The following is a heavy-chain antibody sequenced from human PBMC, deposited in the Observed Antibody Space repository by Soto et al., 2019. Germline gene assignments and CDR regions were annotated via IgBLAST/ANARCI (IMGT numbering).Heavy chain of an antibody. CDR1: GGTFSSYA. CDR3: ARSSGSLIGEHSSFEY. CDR2: IIPIFGTA. Sequence: ASVKVSCKASGGTFSSYAISWVRQAPGQGLEWMGGIIPIFGTANYAQKFQGRVTITADKSTSTAYMELSSLRSEDTAVYYCARSSGSLIGEHSSFEYWGQGTLVTVSS. V-gene: IGHV1-69*06. D-gene: IGHD1-26*01. J-gene: IGHJ4*02.